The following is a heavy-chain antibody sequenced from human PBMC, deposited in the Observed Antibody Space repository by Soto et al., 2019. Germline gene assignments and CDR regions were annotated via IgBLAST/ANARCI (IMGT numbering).Heavy chain of an antibody. V-gene: IGHV4-30-2*01. J-gene: IGHJ6*02. Sequence: SETLSLTCAVSGGPINSGGYSWSWIRQPPGKGLEWIGYIYHSGITYKKPSLKSRVTISVDTSKNQFSLKLTSVTAADTAVDSCARGAYLSCINVWGQGTTVAVSS. CDR1: GGPINSGGYS. D-gene: IGHD1-20*01. CDR3: ARGAYLSCINV. CDR2: IYHSGIT.